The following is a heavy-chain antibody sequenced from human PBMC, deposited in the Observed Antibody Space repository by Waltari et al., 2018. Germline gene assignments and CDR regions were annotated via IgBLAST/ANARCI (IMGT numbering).Heavy chain of an antibody. CDR2: ISASVSTT. D-gene: IGHD7-27*01. CDR3: ARDLAWAFDY. J-gene: IGHJ4*02. CDR1: GFPFSSYS. Sequence: EVHLVESGGGLVQPVGTLGLSCAASGFPFSSYSMNWVRQAPGKGLEWVSYISASVSTTYYADSVKGRFTISRDNAKNSLYLQMSSLRDEDTAVYYCARDLAWAFDYWGQGALVTVSS. V-gene: IGHV3-48*02.